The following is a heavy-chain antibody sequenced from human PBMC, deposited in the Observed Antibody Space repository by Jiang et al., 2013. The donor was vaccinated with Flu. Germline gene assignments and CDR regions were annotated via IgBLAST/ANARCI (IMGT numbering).Heavy chain of an antibody. Sequence: KSRVTISVDTSKNQXSLKLSSVTAADTAVYYCARGLGDIVATIGSWGQGTMVTVSS. CDR3: ARGLGDIVATIGS. D-gene: IGHD5-12*01. J-gene: IGHJ3*01. V-gene: IGHV4-30-2*05.